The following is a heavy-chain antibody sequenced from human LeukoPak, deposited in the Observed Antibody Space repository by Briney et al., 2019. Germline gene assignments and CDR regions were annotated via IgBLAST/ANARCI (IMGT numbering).Heavy chain of an antibody. D-gene: IGHD5-18*01. CDR1: GFTFSSYA. CDR3: ARGGRQLWLRGVDY. CDR2: ISGSGGST. J-gene: IGHJ4*02. Sequence: QPGRSLRLSCAASGFTFSSYAMSWVRQAPGKGLEWVSAISGSGGSTYYADSVKGRFTISRDNSKNTLYLQMNSLRAEDTAVYYCARGGRQLWLRGVDYWGQGTLVTVSS. V-gene: IGHV3-23*01.